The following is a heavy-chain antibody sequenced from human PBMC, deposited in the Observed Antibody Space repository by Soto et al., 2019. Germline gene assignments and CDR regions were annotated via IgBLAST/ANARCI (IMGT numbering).Heavy chain of an antibody. D-gene: IGHD3-22*01. CDR2: INSDGSST. Sequence: GGSLRLSCTTSGFTFGDYAMSWVRQAPGKGLVWVSRINSDGSSTSYADSVKGRFTISRDNAKNTLYLQMNSLRAEDTAVYYWARGYYYDSSGYYYHSEYFQHWGQGTLVTVSS. V-gene: IGHV3-74*01. CDR1: GFTFGDYA. CDR3: ARGYYYDSSGYYYHSEYFQH. J-gene: IGHJ1*01.